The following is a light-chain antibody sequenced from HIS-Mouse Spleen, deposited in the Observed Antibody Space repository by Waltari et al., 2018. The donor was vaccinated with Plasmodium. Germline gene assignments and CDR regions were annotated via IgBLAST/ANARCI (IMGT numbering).Light chain of an antibody. CDR2: QDS. V-gene: IGLV3-1*01. CDR3: QAWDSSTAV. J-gene: IGLJ2*01. Sequence: SYELTQPPSVSVSPGQTASITCSGDKLGDKYACWYPQKPGQSPVLVIYQDSKRPSGIPERVSGSTSGNTATLTISGTQAMDEADYYCQAWDSSTAVFGGGTKLTVL. CDR1: KLGDKY.